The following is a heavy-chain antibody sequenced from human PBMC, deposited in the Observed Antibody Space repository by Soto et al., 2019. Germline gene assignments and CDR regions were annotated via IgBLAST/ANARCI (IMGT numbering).Heavy chain of an antibody. D-gene: IGHD3-10*01. Sequence: GGSLRLSCAASGFTFSNYAMNWVRQAPGKGLEWVSVITDTGESTLYADSVKGRFTISRDNSKNTLYIQMNSLRAEDAAIYYCAKASGESYPGSRVFDYWCQGTRVTVSS. V-gene: IGHV3-23*01. CDR1: GFTFSNYA. CDR3: AKASGESYPGSRVFDY. CDR2: ITDTGEST. J-gene: IGHJ4*02.